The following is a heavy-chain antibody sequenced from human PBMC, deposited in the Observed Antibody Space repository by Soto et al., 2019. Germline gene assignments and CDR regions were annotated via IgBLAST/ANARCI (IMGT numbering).Heavy chain of an antibody. Sequence: SETLSLTCTVSGGSISSGGYYWSWIRQHPGKGLEWIGYIYYSGSTYYNTSLKSRVTISVDTSKNQFSLKLSSVTAADTALFYCARVTAMAQGNYYYYGMDVWGQGTTVTVSS. CDR2: IYYSGST. V-gene: IGHV4-31*03. CDR1: GGSISSGGYY. J-gene: IGHJ6*02. D-gene: IGHD5-18*01. CDR3: ARVTAMAQGNYYYYGMDV.